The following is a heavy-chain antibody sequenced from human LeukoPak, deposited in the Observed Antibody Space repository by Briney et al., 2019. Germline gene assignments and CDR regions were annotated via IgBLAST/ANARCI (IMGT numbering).Heavy chain of an antibody. J-gene: IGHJ3*02. CDR3: ARRPRRGYSKLSWAFDI. D-gene: IGHD6-13*01. Sequence: SETLSLTCAVYGGSFSGYYWSWIRQPPGKGLEWIGEINHSGSTNYNPSLKSRVTISVDTSKNQFSLKLSSVTAADTAVYYCARRPRRGYSKLSWAFDIWDQGTMVTVSS. V-gene: IGHV4-34*01. CDR1: GGSFSGYY. CDR2: INHSGST.